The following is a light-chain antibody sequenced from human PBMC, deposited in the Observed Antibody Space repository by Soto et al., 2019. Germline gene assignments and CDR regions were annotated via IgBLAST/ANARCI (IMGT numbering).Light chain of an antibody. J-gene: IGLJ2*01. CDR2: DNN. Sequence: QSVLTQPPSVSAAPGQRVTISCSGSNSNIDNNYVSWFQQLPGTAPKLLIYDNNKRPSGIPARFSGSKSGTSATLGITGLQTGDEAHDYCGTWDSSLSAVLFGGGTKLTVL. CDR3: GTWDSSLSAVL. CDR1: NSNIDNNY. V-gene: IGLV1-51*01.